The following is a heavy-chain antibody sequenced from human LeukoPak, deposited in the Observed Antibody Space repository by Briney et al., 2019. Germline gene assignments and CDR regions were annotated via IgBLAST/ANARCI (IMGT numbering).Heavy chain of an antibody. V-gene: IGHV3-48*04. CDR1: GFSFSSNS. D-gene: IGHD5-12*01. J-gene: IGHJ4*02. CDR3: ARDRGYTGYETFDY. Sequence: PGGSLRLSCAASGFSFSSNSMNWVRQAPGKGLEWVSYISGSSSTIYYADSVKGRFIISRDNAKNSLYLQMSSLRVEDTALYYCARDRGYTGYETFDYWGQGTLVTVSS. CDR2: ISGSSSTI.